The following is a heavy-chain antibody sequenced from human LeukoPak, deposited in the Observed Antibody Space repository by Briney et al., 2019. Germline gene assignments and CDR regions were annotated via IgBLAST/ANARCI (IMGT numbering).Heavy chain of an antibody. CDR1: GFTFNNYA. CDR3: AKPYYHGTGSYGGFDY. D-gene: IGHD3-10*01. J-gene: IGHJ4*02. V-gene: IGHV3-23*01. CDR2: IGDSGGAA. Sequence: GGSLRLSCAASGFTFNNYAMSWVRQAPGKGLEWVAAIGDSGGAAYYADSVKGRFTISRDNSKDTLFLQMNSLRVEDIAVYYCAKPYYHGTGSYGGFDYWGQGGLVTVSS.